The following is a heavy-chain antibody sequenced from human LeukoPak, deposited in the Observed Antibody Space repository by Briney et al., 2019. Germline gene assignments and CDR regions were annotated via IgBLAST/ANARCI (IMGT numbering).Heavy chain of an antibody. CDR3: ARHSSGWYPAFDI. CDR2: IYHSGST. CDR1: GGSINNYY. J-gene: IGHJ3*02. Sequence: PSETLSLTCTVSGGSINNYYWSWIRQPPGKELEWIGYIYHSGSTTYNPSLKSRVTISVDTSKNQFSLKLSSVTAADTAVYYCARHSSGWYPAFDIWGQRTMVTVSS. V-gene: IGHV4-59*01. D-gene: IGHD6-19*01.